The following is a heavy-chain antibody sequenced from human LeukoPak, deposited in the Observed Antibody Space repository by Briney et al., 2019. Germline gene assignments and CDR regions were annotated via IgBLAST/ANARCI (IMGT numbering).Heavy chain of an antibody. CDR2: INPNSGGT. Sequence: ASVKVSCKVSGYTLTELSMHWVRQAPGKGLEWMGWINPNSGGTNYAQKFQGRVTMTRDTSISTAYMELSRLRSDDTAVYYCARSAVLGGDDYYYYYYMDVWGKGTTVTVSS. CDR3: ARSAVLGGDDYYYYYYMDV. CDR1: GYTLTELS. D-gene: IGHD2-21*02. V-gene: IGHV1-2*02. J-gene: IGHJ6*03.